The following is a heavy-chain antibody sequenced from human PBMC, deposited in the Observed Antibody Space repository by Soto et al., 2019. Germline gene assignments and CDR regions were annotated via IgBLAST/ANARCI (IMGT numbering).Heavy chain of an antibody. Sequence: SVQVSCKASGGTFDNYAVSWVRQAPGQGLEWMGGVIPMFETVNYAQRFQGRLTIAADESTSTAYMELTSLTSADTAIYFCARGLRTGNYGMDVWGQGTTVTVSS. J-gene: IGHJ6*02. CDR3: ARGLRTGNYGMDV. CDR1: GGTFDNYA. V-gene: IGHV1-69*13. CDR2: VIPMFETV. D-gene: IGHD2-15*01.